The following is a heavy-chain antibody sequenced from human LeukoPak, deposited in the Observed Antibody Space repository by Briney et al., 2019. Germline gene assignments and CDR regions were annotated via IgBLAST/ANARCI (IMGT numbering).Heavy chain of an antibody. CDR2: INPSGGNT. D-gene: IGHD6-13*01. J-gene: IGHJ6*03. CDR3: ARGVRGSSSWYQFYYYMDV. CDR1: GYIFTSYY. Sequence: ASVKVSCKASGYIFTSYYIHWVRQAPGQGLEWMGIINPSGGNTNYAQKFQGRVTMTRNTSISTAYMELSSLRSEDTAVYYCARGVRGSSSWYQFYYYMDVWGKGTTVTISS. V-gene: IGHV1-46*01.